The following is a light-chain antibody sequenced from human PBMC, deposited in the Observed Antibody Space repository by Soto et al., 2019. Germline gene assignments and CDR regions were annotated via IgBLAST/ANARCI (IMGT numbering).Light chain of an antibody. Sequence: QSVLTQAPSASGTPGQRVTISCSGSSSNIGSNTVTWYQQVPGTAPKLLIYSNDQRPSGVPDRFSGSKSGTSASLAIAGRQSEDEADYYCAAWDDSLNGWVFGGGTKLTV. CDR1: SSNIGSNT. V-gene: IGLV1-44*01. J-gene: IGLJ3*02. CDR3: AAWDDSLNGWV. CDR2: SND.